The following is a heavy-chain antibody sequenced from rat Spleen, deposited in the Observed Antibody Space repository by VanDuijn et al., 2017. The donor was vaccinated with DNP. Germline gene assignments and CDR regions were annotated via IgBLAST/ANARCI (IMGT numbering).Heavy chain of an antibody. CDR2: INYSGST. J-gene: IGHJ1*01. CDR1: GYSITSSY. D-gene: IGHD1-1*01. Sequence: EVQLQESGPGLVKPSQSLSLTCSVTGYSITSSYRWNWIRKFPGNKLEWMGYINYSGSTGHNPSLKSRISITRDTSKNQFFLQLSSVTTEDTATYYCARARQQFPYWYFDFWGPGTMVTVSS. CDR3: ARARQQFPYWYFDF. V-gene: IGHV3-1*01.